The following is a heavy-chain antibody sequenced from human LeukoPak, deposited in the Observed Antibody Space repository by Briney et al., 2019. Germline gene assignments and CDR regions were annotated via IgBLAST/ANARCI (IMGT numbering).Heavy chain of an antibody. V-gene: IGHV1-8*03. CDR1: GYTFTSYD. Sequence: ASVKVSCKASGYTFTSYDINRVRQATGQGLEWMGWMNPNSANTGYAQKFQGRVTITRNTSISTAYMELSWLRSDDTAVYYCARDAEHIAAAGGWFDPWGQGTLVTVSS. CDR3: ARDAEHIAAAGGWFDP. J-gene: IGHJ5*02. D-gene: IGHD6-13*01. CDR2: MNPNSANT.